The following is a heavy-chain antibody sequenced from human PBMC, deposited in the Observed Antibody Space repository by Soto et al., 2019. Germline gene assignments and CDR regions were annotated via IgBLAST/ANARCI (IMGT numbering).Heavy chain of an antibody. J-gene: IGHJ5*02. CDR1: GGCFRLNY. CDR3: ARLGEFFPSLDP. V-gene: IGHV4-59*08. CDR2: IYYGGTT. Sequence: SETLSLTCTVSGGCFRLNYWGWIRQPPGKGLEWVGYIYYGGTTSYNPSLKSRLTISLETSKSQFTLRLTFVTAADSSVYYGARLGEFFPSLDPLGHGTLVPVSS. D-gene: IGHD1-26*01.